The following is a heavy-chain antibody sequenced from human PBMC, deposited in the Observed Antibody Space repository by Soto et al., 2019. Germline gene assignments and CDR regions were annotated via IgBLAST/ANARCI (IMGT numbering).Heavy chain of an antibody. CDR3: LKGGTAMVSDYGMDV. D-gene: IGHD5-18*01. CDR1: GFTFSSYA. J-gene: IGHJ6*02. V-gene: IGHV3-64D*06. Sequence: EVQLVESGGGLVQPGGSLRLSCSASGFTFSSYAMHWVRQAPGKGLEYVAAISSNGGSTYYADSVKGRFTISRDNSKKTLYLQMSSLRAEDTAVYYCLKGGTAMVSDYGMDVWGQGTTVTVSS. CDR2: ISSNGGST.